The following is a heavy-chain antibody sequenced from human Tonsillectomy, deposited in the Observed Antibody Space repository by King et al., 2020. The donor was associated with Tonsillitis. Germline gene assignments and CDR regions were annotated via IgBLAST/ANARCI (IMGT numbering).Heavy chain of an antibody. CDR3: ARDLYSSGWSDAFDI. J-gene: IGHJ3*02. D-gene: IGHD6-19*01. V-gene: IGHV4-59*11. CDR2: IHYIGST. CDR1: GGSISDHY. Sequence: VQLQESGPGLVKPSETLSLTCTVSGGSISDHYWSWIRQSPGKGLEWIGYIHYIGSTIYNPSLTRRVTISIDRPKNQFSLQLTSVTAADTAVYYCARDLYSSGWSDAFDIWGQGTVVTVSS.